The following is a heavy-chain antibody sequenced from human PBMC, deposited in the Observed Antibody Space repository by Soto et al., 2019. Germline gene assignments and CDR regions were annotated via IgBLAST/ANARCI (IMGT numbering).Heavy chain of an antibody. J-gene: IGHJ4*02. CDR1: GGSISSGGYY. CDR2: IYYSGST. Sequence: SETLSLTCTVSGGSISSGGYYWSWIRQHPGKGLEWIGYIYYSGSTYYNPSLKSRVTISVDTSKNQFSLKLSSVTAADTAVYYGAREEGSGHMQVAYWRQGTRVTVAS. V-gene: IGHV4-31*03. D-gene: IGHD3-10*01. CDR3: AREEGSGHMQVAY.